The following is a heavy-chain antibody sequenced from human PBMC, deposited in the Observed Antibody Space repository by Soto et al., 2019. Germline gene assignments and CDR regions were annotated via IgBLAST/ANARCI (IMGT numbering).Heavy chain of an antibody. J-gene: IGHJ5*02. CDR3: ARGRYYGSGSYPGWFDP. V-gene: IGHV4-34*01. CDR2: INHSGST. D-gene: IGHD3-10*01. CDR1: GGSFSGYY. Sequence: SETLSLTCAVYGGSFSGYYWSWIRQPPGKGLEWIGEINHSGSTNYNPSLKSRVTISVDTSKNQFSLKLSSVTAADTAVYYCARGRYYGSGSYPGWFDPWGQGTLVT.